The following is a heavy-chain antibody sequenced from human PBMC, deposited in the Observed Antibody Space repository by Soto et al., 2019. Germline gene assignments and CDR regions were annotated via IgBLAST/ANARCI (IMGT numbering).Heavy chain of an antibody. CDR2: ISWNSGKI. Sequence: EVQLVESGGGLVQPGRSLRLSCAASGFSFDDYAMHWVRQAPGKGLEWVSGISWNSGKIGYADSVKGRFTISRDNAKNSLYLQMNSLRDEDTALYYRAKVPGWFDPWGQGTLVTVSS. V-gene: IGHV3-9*01. D-gene: IGHD3-10*01. CDR3: AKVPGWFDP. CDR1: GFSFDDYA. J-gene: IGHJ5*02.